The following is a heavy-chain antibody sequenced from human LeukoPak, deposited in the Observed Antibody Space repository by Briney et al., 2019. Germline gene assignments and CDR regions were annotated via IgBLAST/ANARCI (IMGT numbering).Heavy chain of an antibody. V-gene: IGHV4-59*08. J-gene: IGHJ3*01. Sequence: SETLSLTCTVSGGSISSYYWSWIRQPPGKGLEWIGYIYYSGSTNYNPSLKSRVTMSVDTSKNQFSLKLSSVTAADTAVYYCAKSTYYYDTFVNAFDFWGQGTVVTVSS. CDR2: IYYSGST. CDR1: GGSISSYY. D-gene: IGHD3-22*01. CDR3: AKSTYYYDTFVNAFDF.